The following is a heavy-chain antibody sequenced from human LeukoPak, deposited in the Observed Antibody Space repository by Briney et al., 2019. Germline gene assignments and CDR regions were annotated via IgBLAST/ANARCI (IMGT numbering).Heavy chain of an antibody. V-gene: IGHV4-59*01. CDR2: IYYRGTT. Sequence: SETLSLTCTVSGVSISSDYWSWIRQPPGKGLEWIGHIYYRGTTNYSPSLNSRVTISVDSSKNQFSLKLSSVTAADTAVYYCARGPPRTGRERYFDYWGQGTLVSVSS. CDR1: GVSISSDY. D-gene: IGHD1-1*01. J-gene: IGHJ4*02. CDR3: ARGPPRTGRERYFDY.